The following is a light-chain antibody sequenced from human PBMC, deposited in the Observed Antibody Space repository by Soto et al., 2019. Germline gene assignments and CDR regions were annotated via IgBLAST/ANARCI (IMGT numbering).Light chain of an antibody. Sequence: QSALTQPASVSGPPGQSITISCTGTSSDVGAYNYVSWYQHHPGKAPRLVIYDVTNRPSGISDRFSGSKSGNTASLTIYGLLAEDEADYYCNSYTSTSTYVFGTGTKVTVL. CDR3: NSYTSTSTYV. V-gene: IGLV2-14*01. CDR1: SSDVGAYNY. J-gene: IGLJ1*01. CDR2: DVT.